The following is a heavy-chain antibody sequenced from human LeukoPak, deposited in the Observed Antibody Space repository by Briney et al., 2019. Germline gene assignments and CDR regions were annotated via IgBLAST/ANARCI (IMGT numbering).Heavy chain of an antibody. Sequence: GALRLPCAASGFTFSNYWMSWVRQAPGKGLEWVANIKQDGSEKYYVDSVKGRFTISRDNAKNSLYLQMNSLRAEDTAVYYCARDSVEASNYFDYWGQGTLVTVSS. V-gene: IGHV3-7*01. CDR2: IKQDGSEK. CDR3: ARDSVEASNYFDY. CDR1: GFTFSNYW. J-gene: IGHJ4*02. D-gene: IGHD4-23*01.